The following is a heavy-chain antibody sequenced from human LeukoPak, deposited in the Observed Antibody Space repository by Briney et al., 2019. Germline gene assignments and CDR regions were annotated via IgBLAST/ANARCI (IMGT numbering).Heavy chain of an antibody. CDR1: GGSISSGGYY. CDR2: IYHSGST. CDR3: ARDKQLVYFDY. Sequence: PSETLSLTCTVSGGSISSGGYYWSWIRQPPGKGLEWIGYIYHSGSTYYNPSLKSRVTISVDRSKNQFSLKLSSVTAADTAVYYCARDKQLVYFDYWGQGTLVTVSS. D-gene: IGHD6-6*01. V-gene: IGHV4-30-2*01. J-gene: IGHJ4*02.